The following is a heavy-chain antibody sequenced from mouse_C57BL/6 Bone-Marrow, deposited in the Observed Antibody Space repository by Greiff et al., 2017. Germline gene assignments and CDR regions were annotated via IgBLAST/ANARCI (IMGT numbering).Heavy chain of an antibody. Sequence: VQLQQSGAELVKPGASVKMSCKASGYTFTTYSIEWMKQNPGKGLEWIGHIHPYNDNTKYNEMFKGKATLTVDKSSNTAYLQLSRLTSDDSAVYYCARRSTFFYYFAYWGQGTTLTVSS. CDR3: ARRSTFFYYFAY. D-gene: IGHD5-1*01. J-gene: IGHJ2*01. V-gene: IGHV1-47*01. CDR2: IHPYNDNT. CDR1: GYTFTTYS.